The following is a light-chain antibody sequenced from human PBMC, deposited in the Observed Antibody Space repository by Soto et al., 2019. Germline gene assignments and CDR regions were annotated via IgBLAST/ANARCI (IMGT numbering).Light chain of an antibody. CDR2: EVS. V-gene: IGLV2-8*01. J-gene: IGLJ3*02. Sequence: QSALTQPPSASGSPGQSVTISCTGTSSDIGGYNYVSWYQQHPGKAPKLIIYEVSKRPSGVPDRSSGSKSGNTASLTVSGLQAEDEADYYCTSYAGSNNLVFAGGTKLTV. CDR3: TSYAGSNNLV. CDR1: SSDIGGYNY.